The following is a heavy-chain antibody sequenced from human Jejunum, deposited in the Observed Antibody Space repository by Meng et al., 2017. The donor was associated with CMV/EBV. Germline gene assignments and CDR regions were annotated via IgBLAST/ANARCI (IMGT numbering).Heavy chain of an antibody. CDR1: GFTFSDNY. J-gene: IGHJ4*02. CDR2: ITTYGSHM. Sequence: AAAGFTFSDNYRSWIRQAPGKGLEWVSYITTYGSHMNYADSLKGRFTISRDNAENSLYLQMNSLRAEDTAVYYCARERAARLDFDSWGQGTLVTVSS. D-gene: IGHD6-6*01. CDR3: ARERAARLDFDS. V-gene: IGHV3-11*01.